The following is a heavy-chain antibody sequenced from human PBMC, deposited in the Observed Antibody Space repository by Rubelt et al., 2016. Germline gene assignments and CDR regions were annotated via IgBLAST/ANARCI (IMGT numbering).Heavy chain of an antibody. D-gene: IGHD4-17*01. CDR3: AYTNDDYGDHAAPEYGMDV. V-gene: IGHV3-33*01. Sequence: QVQLVESGGGVVQPGRSLRLSCAASGFTFSSYGMHWVRQAPGKGLEWVAVIWYDGSNKYYADSVKGRFTISRDNSKNTLYLQMNSLRAEDTAVYYCAYTNDDYGDHAAPEYGMDVWGQGTTVTVSS. CDR2: IWYDGSNK. CDR1: GFTFSSYG. J-gene: IGHJ6*02.